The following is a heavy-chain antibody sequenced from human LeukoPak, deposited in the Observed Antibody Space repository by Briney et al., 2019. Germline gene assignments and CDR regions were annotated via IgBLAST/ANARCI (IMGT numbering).Heavy chain of an antibody. D-gene: IGHD6-19*01. Sequence: GRSLRLSCAASGFTFSSYAMHWVRQAPGKGLEWVAVISYDGSNKYYADSVKGRFTISRDNSKNTLYLQMNSLRAEDTAVYYCARDRRQWLVLLYFQHSGQGTLVTVSS. CDR1: GFTFSSYA. CDR3: ARDRRQWLVLLYFQH. J-gene: IGHJ1*01. V-gene: IGHV3-30*04. CDR2: ISYDGSNK.